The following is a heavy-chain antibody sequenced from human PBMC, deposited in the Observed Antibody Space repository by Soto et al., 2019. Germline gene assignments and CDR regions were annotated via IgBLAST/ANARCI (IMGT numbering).Heavy chain of an antibody. Sequence: ASVKVSCKASGYTFNKYPIHWVRQAPGQGLKWMGWINPVNGDTRYSQRFQGRVTLTRDTSASTAYMELSSLRSEDTAVYYCERKDDYGSGIYYQIYYYYWGQG. D-gene: IGHD3-10*01. CDR3: ERKDDYGSGIYYQIYYYY. CDR1: GYTFNKYP. J-gene: IGHJ4*02. CDR2: INPVNGDT. V-gene: IGHV1-3*01.